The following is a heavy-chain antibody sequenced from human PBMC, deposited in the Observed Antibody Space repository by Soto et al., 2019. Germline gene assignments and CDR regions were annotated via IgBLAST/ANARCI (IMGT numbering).Heavy chain of an antibody. J-gene: IGHJ4*02. Sequence: PGGSLRLSCAASGFTFSDYYMSWIRQAPGKGLEWVSYISSSGSTIYYADSVKGRFTISRDNAKNSLYLQMNSLRAEDTAVYYCARLRDIWGSPREGYYFDYWGQGTLVTVSS. CDR3: ARLRDIWGSPREGYYFDY. V-gene: IGHV3-11*01. D-gene: IGHD3-16*01. CDR1: GFTFSDYY. CDR2: ISSSGSTI.